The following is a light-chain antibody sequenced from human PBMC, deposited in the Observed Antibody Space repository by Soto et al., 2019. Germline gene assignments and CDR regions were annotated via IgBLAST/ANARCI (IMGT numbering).Light chain of an antibody. V-gene: IGKV2-28*01. CDR2: LGS. J-gene: IGKJ2*01. CDR3: MQARQTLMYT. Sequence: MVMPQSPLSLPVTPGEPASISSTSSQSLLQSNGTSYLDWYLQKPGQSPQLLIYLGSNRASGVPDRFSGSGSGTDFTLKISRVEAEDVGVYYCMQARQTLMYTFGQGTKLEIK. CDR1: QSLLQSNGTSY.